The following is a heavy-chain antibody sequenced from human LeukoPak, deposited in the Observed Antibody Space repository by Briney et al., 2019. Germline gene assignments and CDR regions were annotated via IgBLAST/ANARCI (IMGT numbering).Heavy chain of an antibody. Sequence: SETLSLTCAVYGGSFSGYYWSWIRQPPGKGLGWIGEINHSGSTNYNPSLKSRVTISVDTSKNQFSLKLSSVTAADTAVYYCARVYSSSLLSYFQHWGQGTLVTVSS. CDR3: ARVYSSSLLSYFQH. D-gene: IGHD6-6*01. CDR1: GGSFSGYY. J-gene: IGHJ1*01. V-gene: IGHV4-34*01. CDR2: INHSGST.